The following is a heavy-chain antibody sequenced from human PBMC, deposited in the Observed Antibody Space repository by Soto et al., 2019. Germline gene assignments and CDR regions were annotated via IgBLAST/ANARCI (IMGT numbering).Heavy chain of an antibody. CDR3: ARDGYDFWRTYYFDY. V-gene: IGHV3-30-3*01. CDR1: GFTFSSYA. D-gene: IGHD3-3*01. J-gene: IGHJ4*02. CDR2: ISYDGSNK. Sequence: QVQLVESGGGVVQPGRSLRLSCAASGFTFSSYAMHWVRQAPGKGLEWVAVISYDGSNKYYADSVKGRFTISRDNSKNTLYLQMNSLRAEDTAVYYCARDGYDFWRTYYFDYWGQGTPVTVSS.